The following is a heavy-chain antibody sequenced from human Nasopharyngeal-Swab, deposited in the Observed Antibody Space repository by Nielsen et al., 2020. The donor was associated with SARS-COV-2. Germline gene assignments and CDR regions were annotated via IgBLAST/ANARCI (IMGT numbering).Heavy chain of an antibody. Sequence: WIRQPPRKGLEWIGEINHSGSTNYNPSLKSRVTISVDTSKNQFSLKLSSVTAADTAVYYCARGVIAAAGGDYWGQGTLVTVSS. V-gene: IGHV4-34*01. CDR3: ARGVIAAAGGDY. D-gene: IGHD6-13*01. J-gene: IGHJ4*02. CDR2: INHSGST.